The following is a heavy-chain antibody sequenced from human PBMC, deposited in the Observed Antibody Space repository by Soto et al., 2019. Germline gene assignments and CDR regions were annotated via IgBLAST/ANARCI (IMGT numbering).Heavy chain of an antibody. J-gene: IGHJ3*02. CDR3: ARRIAADGGVVAFDI. CDR1: GFTFKNYD. Sequence: EVQLVESGGGLVQWGGSLRLSCAASGFTFKNYDMHWVRQATGKNLEWVSAIGTAGDSYYSDSVKDRFTISRENAKNSLFLQMNGLRVGDTAVYYCARRIAADGGVVAFDIWGQGTMVIVSS. V-gene: IGHV3-13*01. D-gene: IGHD6-13*01. CDR2: IGTAGDS.